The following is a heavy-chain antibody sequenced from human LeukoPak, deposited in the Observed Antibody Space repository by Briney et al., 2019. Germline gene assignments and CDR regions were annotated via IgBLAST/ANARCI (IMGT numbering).Heavy chain of an antibody. V-gene: IGHV3-53*01. J-gene: IGHJ4*02. CDR2: ISGSGGST. CDR1: GFTVSSNY. Sequence: GGSLRLSCAASGFTVSSNYMSWVRQAPGKGLEWVSTISGSGGSTYYADSVKGRFTISRDNSKNTLYLQMNSLRAEDTAVYYCARGYDSSGYYPPPFDYWGQGTLVTVSS. D-gene: IGHD3-22*01. CDR3: ARGYDSSGYYPPPFDY.